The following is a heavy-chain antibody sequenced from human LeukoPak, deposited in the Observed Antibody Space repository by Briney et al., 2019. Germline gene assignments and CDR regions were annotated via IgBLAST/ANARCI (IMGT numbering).Heavy chain of an antibody. Sequence: PGGPLRLSCAASGFTFSSYAMSWVRQAPGKGLEWVSAISGSGGSTYYADSVKGRFTISRDNSKNTLYLQMNSLRAEDTAVYYCAKVASTYYYDSSGYYFDYWGQGTLVTVSS. CDR1: GFTFSSYA. V-gene: IGHV3-23*01. CDR3: AKVASTYYYDSSGYYFDY. J-gene: IGHJ4*02. CDR2: ISGSGGST. D-gene: IGHD3-22*01.